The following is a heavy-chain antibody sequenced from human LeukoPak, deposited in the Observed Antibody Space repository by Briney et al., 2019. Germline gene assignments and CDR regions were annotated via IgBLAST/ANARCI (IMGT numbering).Heavy chain of an antibody. V-gene: IGHV3-48*03. Sequence: TGGSLRLSCAASGFTFSSYEMNWVRQAPGKGLEWVSYISSSGSTIYYADSVKGRFTISRDNAKNSLYLQMNSLRAEYTAVYYCARDHQGGSYSIFDYWGQGTLVTVSS. CDR3: ARDHQGGSYSIFDY. CDR2: ISSSGSTI. CDR1: GFTFSSYE. D-gene: IGHD1-26*01. J-gene: IGHJ4*02.